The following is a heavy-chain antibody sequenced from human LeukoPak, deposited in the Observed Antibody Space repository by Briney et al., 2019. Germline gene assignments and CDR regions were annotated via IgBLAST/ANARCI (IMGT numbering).Heavy chain of an antibody. CDR3: ARGGDDY. V-gene: IGHV3-74*01. Sequence: PGGSLRLSCTVSGVTFSNRWMHWVRQAPGKGLVWVALINPDGSITTHADSVKGRFTISRDNAKNTLYLQMNSLRGEDTAMYFCARGGDDYWGQGTLVVVSS. D-gene: IGHD2-21*01. CDR2: INPDGSIT. CDR1: GVTFSNRW. J-gene: IGHJ4*02.